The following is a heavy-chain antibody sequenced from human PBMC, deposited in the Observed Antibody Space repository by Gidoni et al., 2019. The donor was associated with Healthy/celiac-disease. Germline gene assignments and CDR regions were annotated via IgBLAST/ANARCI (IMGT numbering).Heavy chain of an antibody. Sequence: EVQLVQSGAEVKKPGESLRISCKGSGYSFTSYWISWVRQMPGKGLEWMGRIDPSDSYTNYSPSFQGHVTISADKSISTAYLQWSSLKASDTAMYYCARQGAMVQEKGPGRDWFDPWGQGTLVTVSS. CDR2: IDPSDSYT. V-gene: IGHV5-10-1*01. D-gene: IGHD5-18*01. CDR3: ARQGAMVQEKGPGRDWFDP. CDR1: GYSFTSYW. J-gene: IGHJ5*02.